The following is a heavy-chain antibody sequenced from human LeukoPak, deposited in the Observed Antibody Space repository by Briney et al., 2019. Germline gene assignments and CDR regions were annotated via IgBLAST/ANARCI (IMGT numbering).Heavy chain of an antibody. CDR2: FDPEDGET. CDR3: ATAPIVGATAFDI. D-gene: IGHD1-26*01. V-gene: IGHV1-24*01. J-gene: IGHJ3*02. CDR1: GYTLTELS. Sequence: ASVKVSCKGSGYTLTELSMHWVRQAPGKGLEWMGGFDPEDGETIYAQKFQGRVTMTEDTSTDTAYMELSSLRSEDTAVYYCATAPIVGATAFDIWGRGTMVTVSS.